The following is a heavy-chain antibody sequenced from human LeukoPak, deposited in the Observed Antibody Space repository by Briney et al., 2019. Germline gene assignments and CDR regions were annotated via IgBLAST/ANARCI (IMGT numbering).Heavy chain of an antibody. CDR2: ISSSSSTI. J-gene: IGHJ3*02. CDR3: TRDTVTTGEYAFDI. CDR1: GFTFSSYS. D-gene: IGHD4-17*01. V-gene: IGHV3-48*04. Sequence: GGSLRLSCAASGFTFSSYSMNWVRQAPGKGLEWVSYISSSSSTIYYADSVKGRFTISRDNAKNSLYLQMNSLRAEDTAVYYCTRDTVTTGEYAFDIWGQGTMVTVSS.